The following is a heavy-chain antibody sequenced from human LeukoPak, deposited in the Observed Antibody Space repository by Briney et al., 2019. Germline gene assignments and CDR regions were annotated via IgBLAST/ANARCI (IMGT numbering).Heavy chain of an antibody. Sequence: PSETLSLTCTVSGGSISSSSYYWGWIRQPPGKGLEWIGSIYYSGSTNYNPSLKSRVTMSVDTSKNQFPLKLSSVTAADTAVYYCARYVFQQWLVPGRGWFDPWGQGTLVTVSS. V-gene: IGHV4-39*06. J-gene: IGHJ5*02. CDR2: IYYSGST. CDR3: ARYVFQQWLVPGRGWFDP. D-gene: IGHD6-19*01. CDR1: GGSISSSSYY.